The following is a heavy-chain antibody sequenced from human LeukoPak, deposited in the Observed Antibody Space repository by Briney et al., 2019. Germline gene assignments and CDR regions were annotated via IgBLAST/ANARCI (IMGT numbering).Heavy chain of an antibody. CDR1: GFTFSSYS. CDR2: ISSSSSYI. Sequence: PGRSLRLSCAASGFTFSSYSMNWVRQAPGKGLEWVSSISSSSSYIYYADSVKGRFTISRDNAKNSLYLQMNSLRAEDTALYYCARMDLYYYMDVWGKGTTVTISS. J-gene: IGHJ6*03. CDR3: ARMDLYYYMDV. V-gene: IGHV3-21*01. D-gene: IGHD3/OR15-3a*01.